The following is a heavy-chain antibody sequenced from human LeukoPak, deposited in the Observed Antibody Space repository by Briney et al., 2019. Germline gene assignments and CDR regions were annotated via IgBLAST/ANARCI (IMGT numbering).Heavy chain of an antibody. CDR2: ISTSGST. CDR1: VASLSNYY. CDR3: ASPRTSYRYTFDY. Sequence: SETLSLTCAVSVASLSNYYVSWIRRAPGKRLGSSGYISTSGSTNYNPSLKSRVSISLDTSNNRFSLNLKFVTAADTAVYFCASPRTSYRYTFDYWGPGAPVTVSS. D-gene: IGHD5-18*01. J-gene: IGHJ4*02. V-gene: IGHV4-4*09.